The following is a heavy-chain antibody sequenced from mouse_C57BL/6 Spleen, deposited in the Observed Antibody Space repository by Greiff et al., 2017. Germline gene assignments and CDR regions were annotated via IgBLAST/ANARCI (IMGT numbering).Heavy chain of an antibody. Sequence: VQLKESGPELVKPGASVKISCKASGYSFTGYYMNWVKQSPEKSLEWIGEINPSTGGTTYNQKFKAKATLTVDKSSSTAYMQLKSLTSEDSAVYYCARSNGSSRAWFAYWGQGTLVTVSA. D-gene: IGHD1-1*01. J-gene: IGHJ3*01. CDR1: GYSFTGYY. V-gene: IGHV1-42*01. CDR3: ARSNGSSRAWFAY. CDR2: INPSTGGT.